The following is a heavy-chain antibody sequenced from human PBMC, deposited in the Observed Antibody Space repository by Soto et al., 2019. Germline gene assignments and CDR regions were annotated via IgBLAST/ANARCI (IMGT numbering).Heavy chain of an antibody. CDR2: IYPGDSDT. J-gene: IGHJ6*02. V-gene: IGHV5-51*01. CDR1: GYSFTSYW. Sequence: GESLKISCKGSGYSFTSYWIGWVRQMPGKGLGWMGIIYPGDSDTRYSPSFQGQVTISADKSISTAYLQWSSLKASDTAMYYCARQYYYGSGSYYNPLGYYYGMDVWGQGTTVTVSS. CDR3: ARQYYYGSGSYYNPLGYYYGMDV. D-gene: IGHD3-10*01.